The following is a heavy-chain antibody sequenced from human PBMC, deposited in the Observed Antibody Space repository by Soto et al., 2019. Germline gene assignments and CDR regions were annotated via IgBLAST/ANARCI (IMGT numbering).Heavy chain of an antibody. CDR2: ISSSSRTT. D-gene: IGHD6-6*01. CDR3: ARVSYATTWSIAARPGWFDP. CDR1: GFTFSTYA. J-gene: IGHJ5*02. V-gene: IGHV3-48*01. Sequence: PGGSLRLSCAASGFTFSTYAMHWVRQAPGEGLEYVSYISSSSRTTYYAHSVKGRFTISRDNAKNSLYLQMNSLRAEDTAVYYCARVSYATTWSIAARPGWFDPWGQGTLVTVSS.